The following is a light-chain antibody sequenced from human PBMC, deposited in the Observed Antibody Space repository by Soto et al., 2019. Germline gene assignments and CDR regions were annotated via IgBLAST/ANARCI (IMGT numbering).Light chain of an antibody. V-gene: IGKV1-33*01. Sequence: DIQMTQSPSSLSASVGDRVTITCQASQDITNHLHWYQQKPGKAPKLLIYDASNLETGVPSRFSGSGFGTDFTFIINHPQPEDFATYFCQHCHILPWTFGHGTKVEIK. CDR3: QHCHILPWT. CDR1: QDITNH. J-gene: IGKJ1*01. CDR2: DAS.